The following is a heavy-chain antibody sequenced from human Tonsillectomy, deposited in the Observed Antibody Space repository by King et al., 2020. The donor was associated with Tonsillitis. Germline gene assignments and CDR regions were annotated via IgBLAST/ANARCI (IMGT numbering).Heavy chain of an antibody. D-gene: IGHD7-27*01. CDR1: GFTFSSYA. J-gene: IGHJ3*02. CDR3: ARDRDWGFAEPYDASDI. CDR2: ISYDGSHQ. Sequence: VQLVESGGGVVQPGRSLRLSCTASGFTFSSYAMHWVRQAPGKGLEWVALISYDGSHQYYADSVKGRFTISRDNYKNTLYLQMNSLRPEETAVYFCARDRDWGFAEPYDASDIWGQGTRVTVSA. V-gene: IGHV3-30*04.